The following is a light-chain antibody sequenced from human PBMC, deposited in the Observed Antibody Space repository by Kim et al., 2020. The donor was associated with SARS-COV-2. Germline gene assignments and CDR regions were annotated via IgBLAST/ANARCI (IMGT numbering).Light chain of an antibody. CDR1: NIGSKS. Sequence: SYELTQPPSVSVAPGKTARITCGGNNIGSKSVHWYQQRPGQAPILVIYYDGGRPSGIPERFSGSNSGNTATLTISRVEAGDEADYYCQVWDSSSDHVVFGGGTQLTVL. CDR3: QVWDSSSDHVV. V-gene: IGLV3-21*04. J-gene: IGLJ3*02. CDR2: YDG.